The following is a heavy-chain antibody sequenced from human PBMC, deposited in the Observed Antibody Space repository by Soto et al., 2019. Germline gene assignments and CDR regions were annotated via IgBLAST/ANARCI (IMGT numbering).Heavy chain of an antibody. CDR1: EFPFNTYA. V-gene: IGHV3-23*01. CDR3: AKNGDFWCWGMDV. J-gene: IGHJ6*02. Sequence: GGSQLPSSPASEFPFNTYAMPWVRPAPGKGLEWVSLISESGDGTYYADSVKGRFTTSRDNSQRTLNLQMNSLRAEDTAVYYCAKNGDFWCWGMDVWGQGTTVTVSS. D-gene: IGHD3-3*01. CDR2: ISESGDGT.